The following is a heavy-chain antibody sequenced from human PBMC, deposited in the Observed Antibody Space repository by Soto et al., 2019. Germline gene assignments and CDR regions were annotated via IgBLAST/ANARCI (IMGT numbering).Heavy chain of an antibody. J-gene: IGHJ6*02. CDR2: IKEDGSEK. CDR1: GFTFSGYW. V-gene: IGHV3-7*01. Sequence: GGSLRLSCAASGFTFSGYWMSWVRQAPGKGLEWVANIKEDGSEKYYVDSVKGRFTISRDNARTTVYLQLDSLRVEDTAVYYCARDKSYALAVWGQGTTVTVSS. CDR3: ARDKSYALAV. D-gene: IGHD4-17*01.